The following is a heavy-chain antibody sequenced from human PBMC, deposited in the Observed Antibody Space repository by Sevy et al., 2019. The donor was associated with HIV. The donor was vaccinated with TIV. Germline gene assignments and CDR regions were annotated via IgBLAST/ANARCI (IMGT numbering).Heavy chain of an antibody. D-gene: IGHD3-3*01. V-gene: IGHV3-64D*06. CDR1: GFTFSSYA. CDR2: ISSNGGST. CDR3: VKPPYDFWSGYYNTAYFDY. J-gene: IGHJ4*02. Sequence: GGSLRLSCSASGFTFSSYAMHWVRQAPGKGLEYVSAISSNGGSTYYADSVKGRFTIPRDNSKNTLYLQMSSLRAEDTAVYYCVKPPYDFWSGYYNTAYFDYWGQGTLVTVSS.